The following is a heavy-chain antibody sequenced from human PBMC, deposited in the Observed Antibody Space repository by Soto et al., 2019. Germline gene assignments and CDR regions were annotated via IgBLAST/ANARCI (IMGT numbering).Heavy chain of an antibody. CDR1: GLTFSTYG. D-gene: IGHD2-15*01. Sequence: VQLVESGGGVVQPGRSLRLSCAASGLTFSTYGFHWVRQAPGKGLEWVAVISNEVRNIHYAEYVKGRFTISRDNSKNKLYLQMNELRPNYTAVYYCVKDTPGGMTPVFMTGLDWGQGTLVTVSS. V-gene: IGHV3-30*18. CDR2: ISNEVRNI. J-gene: IGHJ4*02. CDR3: VKDTPGGMTPVFMTGLD.